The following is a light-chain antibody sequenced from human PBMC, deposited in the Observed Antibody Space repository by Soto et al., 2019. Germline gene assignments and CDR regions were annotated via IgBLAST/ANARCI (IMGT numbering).Light chain of an antibody. Sequence: QSVLTQPRSVSGSPGQSVTISCTGTSSDVGGYNYVSWYQQHPGKAPKLMIYDVSKRPSGVPDRFSGSKSGNTASLTISGLQAADEADYYCCSYAGSYTLVFGGGTQLTVL. V-gene: IGLV2-11*01. J-gene: IGLJ2*01. CDR2: DVS. CDR3: CSYAGSYTLV. CDR1: SSDVGGYNY.